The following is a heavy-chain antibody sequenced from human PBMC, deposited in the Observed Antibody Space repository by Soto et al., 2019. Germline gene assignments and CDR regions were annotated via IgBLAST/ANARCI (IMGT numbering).Heavy chain of an antibody. D-gene: IGHD2-15*01. CDR3: ARGVGSTPPRY. V-gene: IGHV4-59*01. CDR2: VYDNGRP. J-gene: IGHJ4*02. Sequence: SETLSLTCTISGGSISVYYWSWIRQSPRQGLEWIGYVYDNGRPYYSPSLKSRVTISADTSKNQISLKLTSATAADTAVYYCARGVGSTPPRYWGRGTLVTVSS. CDR1: GGSISVYY.